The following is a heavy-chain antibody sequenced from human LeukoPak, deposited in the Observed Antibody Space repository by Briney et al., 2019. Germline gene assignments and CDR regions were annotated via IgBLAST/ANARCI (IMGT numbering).Heavy chain of an antibody. J-gene: IGHJ3*02. V-gene: IGHV3-21*01. CDR1: GFTFSSYS. D-gene: IGHD1-26*01. CDR2: ISSSSSYI. Sequence: GGSLRLSCAASGFTFSSYSMNWVRQAPGKGLERVSSISSSSSYIYYADSVKGRFTISRDNAKNSLYLQMNSLRAEDTAVYYCARDVERYSGTYAFDIWGQGTMVTVSS. CDR3: ARDVERYSGTYAFDI.